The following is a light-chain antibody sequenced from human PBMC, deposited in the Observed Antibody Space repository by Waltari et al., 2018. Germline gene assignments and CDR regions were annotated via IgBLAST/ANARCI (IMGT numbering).Light chain of an antibody. V-gene: IGLV2-11*01. J-gene: IGLJ3*02. Sequence: QSALTQPRSVSGSPGQSVTISCTGTSSDVGANNFVSWYQHQPDKAPKLIIYDINKRPSGVPERFSGSKSGNTASLTISGLQAEDEADYYCCSCVGRNIYWVFGGGTKLTVL. CDR1: SSDVGANNF. CDR2: DIN. CDR3: CSCVGRNIYWV.